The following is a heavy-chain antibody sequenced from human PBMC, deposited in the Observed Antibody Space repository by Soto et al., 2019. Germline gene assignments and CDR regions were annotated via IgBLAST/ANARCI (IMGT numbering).Heavy chain of an antibody. D-gene: IGHD3-9*01. Sequence: GGSLRLSCAASGFTFSDYYMSWIRQAPGKGLEWVSYISSSSSYTNYADSVKGRFTISRDNAKNSLYLQMNSLRAEDTAVYYCARAADILTGSDAFDIWGQGTMVTVS. J-gene: IGHJ3*02. V-gene: IGHV3-11*05. CDR2: ISSSSSYT. CDR1: GFTFSDYY. CDR3: ARAADILTGSDAFDI.